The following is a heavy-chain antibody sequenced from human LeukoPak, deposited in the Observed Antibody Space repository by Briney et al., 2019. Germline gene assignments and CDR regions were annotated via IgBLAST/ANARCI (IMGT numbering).Heavy chain of an antibody. J-gene: IGHJ6*02. CDR3: AKDLSDDHSNSYAMDV. V-gene: IGHV3-30*18. Sequence: GGSLRLSYAASGFNFYSYGIHWVRQAPGKGLEWVAIISYDGTDKFYADSVKGRFTVSRDNGKNTLDLQMNSLRAEDTAVYYCAKDLSDDHSNSYAMDVWGQGTTVTVSS. CDR1: GFNFYSYG. D-gene: IGHD2-21*01. CDR2: ISYDGTDK.